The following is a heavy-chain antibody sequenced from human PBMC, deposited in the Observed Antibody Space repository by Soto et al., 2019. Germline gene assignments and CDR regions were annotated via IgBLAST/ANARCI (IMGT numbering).Heavy chain of an antibody. CDR2: IYRGGST. Sequence: VGSLSLSCAASGFTVSNNYMSWVRQAPGKGLEWVSVIYRGGSTFYADSVKGRFTISRDNSKNTLYLQMNRLRAEDTAVYYCARDHGDYWGQGTLVTVSS. CDR1: GFTVSNNY. V-gene: IGHV3-53*01. CDR3: ARDHGDY. J-gene: IGHJ4*02.